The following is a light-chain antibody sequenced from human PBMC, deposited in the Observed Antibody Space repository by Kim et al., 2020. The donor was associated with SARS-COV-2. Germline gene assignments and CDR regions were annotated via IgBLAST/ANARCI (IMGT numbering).Light chain of an antibody. J-gene: IGKJ5*01. Sequence: ASVGDRVTITCRASQGISSGLAWYQQKPGKAPKLLIYAASSLQSGVPSEFSGSGSGTDFTLTINSLQPEDFATYYCLQAYSFPITFGQGTRLEIK. CDR2: AAS. CDR3: LQAYSFPIT. V-gene: IGKV1-12*01. CDR1: QGISSG.